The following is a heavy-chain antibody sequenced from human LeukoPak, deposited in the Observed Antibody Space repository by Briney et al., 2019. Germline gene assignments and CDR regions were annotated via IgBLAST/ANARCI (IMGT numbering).Heavy chain of an antibody. D-gene: IGHD6-13*01. CDR3: ARFSTSSWGWFDP. J-gene: IGHJ5*02. CDR2: ISGSGDFA. Sequence: PGGSLRLSCAASGFTFSSYAMSWVRQAPGKGLEWVSAISGSGDFAYYADSVKGRFTISRDNSKNTLYLEMNSLRAEDTAVYYCARFSTSSWGWFDPWGQGTLVTVSS. CDR1: GFTFSSYA. V-gene: IGHV3-23*01.